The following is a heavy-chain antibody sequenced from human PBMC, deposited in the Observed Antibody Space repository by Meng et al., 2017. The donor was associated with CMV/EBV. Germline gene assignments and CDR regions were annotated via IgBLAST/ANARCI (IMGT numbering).Heavy chain of an antibody. CDR3: ARERGSGSYPFDY. CDR1: GGTFSSYA. V-gene: IGHV1-69*12. CDR2: IIPIFGTA. Sequence: QVQRVQSGEEVKKPGSSVRVSCKASGGTFSSYAISWVRQAPGQGLEWMGGIIPIFGTANYAQKFQGRVTITADESTSTAYMELSSLRSEDTAVYYCARERGSGSYPFDYWGQGTLVTVSS. J-gene: IGHJ4*02. D-gene: IGHD1-26*01.